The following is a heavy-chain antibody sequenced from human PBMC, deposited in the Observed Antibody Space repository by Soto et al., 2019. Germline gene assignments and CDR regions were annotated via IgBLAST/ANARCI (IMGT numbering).Heavy chain of an antibody. Sequence: QVQLQESGPGLVKPSQTLSLTCTVSGGSISTDDHYWSWIRQPPGKGLEWIGYIYYTGSTHYNPSLKSRLFTSLDTSKNQFSLQLTSVTAADTAVYYCASLRSRWNIYYWGQGTLVTVSS. J-gene: IGHJ4*02. V-gene: IGHV4-30-4*01. D-gene: IGHD6-13*01. CDR2: IYYTGST. CDR3: ASLRSRWNIYY. CDR1: GGSISTDDHY.